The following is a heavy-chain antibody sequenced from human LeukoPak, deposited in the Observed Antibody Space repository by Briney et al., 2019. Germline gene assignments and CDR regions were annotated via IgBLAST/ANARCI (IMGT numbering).Heavy chain of an antibody. CDR1: GFTFSSYS. CDR2: ISSSSYI. Sequence: GGSLRLSCAASGFTFSSYSMNWVRQAPGKGLEWVSSISSSSYIYYANSVKGRFTTSRDNAKNSLYLQMNSLRAEDTAVYYCARGHVAVAGPYWGQGTLVTVSS. J-gene: IGHJ4*02. CDR3: ARGHVAVAGPY. D-gene: IGHD6-19*01. V-gene: IGHV3-21*01.